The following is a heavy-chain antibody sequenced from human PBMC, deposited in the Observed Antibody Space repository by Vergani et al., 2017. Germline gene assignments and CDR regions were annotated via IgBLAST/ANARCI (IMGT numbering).Heavy chain of an antibody. Sequence: QVQLVESGGGVVQPGRSLRLSCAASGCTFSSYGMHWVRQAPGKGLEWVAVISYDGSNKYYADSVKGRFTISRDNSKNTLYLQMNSLRAEDTAVYYCAKDGSLPRYVQYYYYMDVWGKGSTVTVSS. J-gene: IGHJ6*03. D-gene: IGHD1-1*01. CDR1: GCTFSSYG. V-gene: IGHV3-30*18. CDR3: AKDGSLPRYVQYYYYMDV. CDR2: ISYDGSNK.